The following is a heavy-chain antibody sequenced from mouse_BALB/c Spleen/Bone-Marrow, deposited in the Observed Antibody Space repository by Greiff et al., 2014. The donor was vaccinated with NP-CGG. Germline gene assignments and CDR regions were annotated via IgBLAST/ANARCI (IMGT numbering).Heavy chain of an antibody. CDR1: SFNIKDSY. CDR3: ARNYPFAY. V-gene: IGHV14-3*02. D-gene: IGHD2-1*01. J-gene: IGHJ3*01. CDR2: IDPAKGNT. Sequence: EVHLVESGAELVKPGASVKLSCTASSFNIKDSYLHWVKQRPEQGLDWIGRIDPAKGNTNYDPKFQGKATITADTSSNTAYLQLSSLTSEDTAVYFCARNYPFAYWGQGTLVTVSA.